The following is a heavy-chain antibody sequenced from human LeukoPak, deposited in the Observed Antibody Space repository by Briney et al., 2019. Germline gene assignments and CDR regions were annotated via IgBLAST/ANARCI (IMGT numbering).Heavy chain of an antibody. CDR3: AKERSYYDSSGYPDY. V-gene: IGHV3-30*18. CDR1: GFTFSSYG. Sequence: GGSLRLSCAASGFTFSSYGMHWVRQAPGKGLEWVAVISYDGSNKYYADSVKGRFTISRDNSKNTLYLRMNSLRAEDTAVYYCAKERSYYDSSGYPDYWGQGTLVTVSS. D-gene: IGHD3-22*01. CDR2: ISYDGSNK. J-gene: IGHJ4*02.